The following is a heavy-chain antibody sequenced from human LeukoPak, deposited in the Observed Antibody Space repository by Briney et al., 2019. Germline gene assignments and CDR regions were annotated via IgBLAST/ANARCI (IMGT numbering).Heavy chain of an antibody. CDR1: GGSISSSSYY. Sequence: PSETLSLTCTVSGGSISSSSYYWSWIRQPAGKGLEWIGRMSTSGSTDYNPSLRSRVTMSVDTSKNQFSLKVTSVTAADTAVYYCARGDWHFDLWGRGTLVSVSS. CDR3: ARGDWHFDL. CDR2: MSTSGST. J-gene: IGHJ2*01. V-gene: IGHV4-61*02.